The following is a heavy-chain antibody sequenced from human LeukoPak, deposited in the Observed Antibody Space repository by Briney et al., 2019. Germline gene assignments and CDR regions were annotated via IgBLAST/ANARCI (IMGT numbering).Heavy chain of an antibody. CDR1: GFTFSNYE. Sequence: PGGSLRLSCAASGFTFSNYEMNWVRQAPGKGLEWVSYISHSGSAIYYADSVKGRFTISRDNANNSLYLQMNSLRAEDTAVYYCTKKAVTADYWGQGTLATVSS. V-gene: IGHV3-48*03. CDR2: ISHSGSAI. CDR3: TKKAVTADY. D-gene: IGHD4-17*01. J-gene: IGHJ4*02.